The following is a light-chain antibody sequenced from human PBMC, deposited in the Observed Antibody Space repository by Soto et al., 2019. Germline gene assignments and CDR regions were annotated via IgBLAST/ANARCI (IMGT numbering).Light chain of an antibody. Sequence: QSLLTQPPSASGSPGQSVPISCSGRSSDIGGYTYVSWYQHHPGKAPKLMIYEVSKRPSGVPDRFSGSKSGNTASLTVSGLQAEDEADYYCSSFADSNSYVFGTGTKVTVL. J-gene: IGLJ1*01. CDR3: SSFADSNSYV. CDR1: SSDIGGYTY. CDR2: EVS. V-gene: IGLV2-8*01.